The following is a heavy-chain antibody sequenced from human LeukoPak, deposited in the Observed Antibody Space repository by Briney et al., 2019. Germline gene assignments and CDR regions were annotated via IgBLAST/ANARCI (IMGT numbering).Heavy chain of an antibody. V-gene: IGHV3-7*01. CDR1: GFTFSSYR. D-gene: IGHD2-8*02. CDR2: IKQDGSEK. Sequence: PGGSLRLSCATSGFTFSSYRMSWVRQAPGKGLEWVANIKQDGSEKYYVDSVKGRFTISRDNAKNSLYLQMNSLRAEDTAVYYCARIFCPRWGMYYYYYYMDVWGKGTTVTVSS. CDR3: ARIFCPRWGMYYYYYYMDV. J-gene: IGHJ6*03.